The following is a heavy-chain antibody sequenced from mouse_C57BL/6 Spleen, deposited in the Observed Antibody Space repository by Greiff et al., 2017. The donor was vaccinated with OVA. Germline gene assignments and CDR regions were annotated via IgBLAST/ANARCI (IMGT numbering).Heavy chain of an antibody. Sequence: VKLVESGAELARPGASVKMSCKASGYTFTSYTMHWVKQRPGQGLEWIGYINPSSGYTKYNQKFKDKATLTADKSSSTAYMQLSSLTSEDSAVYYCARAEAYSNYDAMDYWGQGTSVTVSS. CDR1: GYTFTSYT. D-gene: IGHD2-5*01. V-gene: IGHV1-4*01. CDR3: ARAEAYSNYDAMDY. J-gene: IGHJ4*01. CDR2: INPSSGYT.